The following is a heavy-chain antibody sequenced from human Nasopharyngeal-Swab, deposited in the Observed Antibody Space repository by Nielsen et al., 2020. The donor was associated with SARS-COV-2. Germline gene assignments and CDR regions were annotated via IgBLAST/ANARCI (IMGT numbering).Heavy chain of an antibody. CDR1: GGSFSAYY. D-gene: IGHD2-2*01. J-gene: IGHJ6*03. V-gene: IGHV4-34*01. CDR3: ARGLSGIVPAPILGLGPYYSYYYMDV. CDR2: INHSGGT. Sequence: GSLRLSCAVSGGSFSAYYWGWIRQPPGKGLEWIREINHSGGTNYNPSLKSRVTISVDTSKNQFSLKLSSVTAADTAVYYCARGLSGIVPAPILGLGPYYSYYYMDVWGKGTTVTVSS.